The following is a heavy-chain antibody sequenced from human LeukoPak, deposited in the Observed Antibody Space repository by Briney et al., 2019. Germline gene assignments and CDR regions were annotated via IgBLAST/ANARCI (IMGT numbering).Heavy chain of an antibody. J-gene: IGHJ4*02. CDR1: GFTFSSFA. Sequence: QPGGSLRLSCAASGFTFSSFALSWVRQAPGKGPEWVSAINGNGGSTYYADSVNGRFTISRDNSKNTLYLQMNSLRAEDTAVYYCANRQAGGRAFDYWGQGTLVTVSS. D-gene: IGHD2-15*01. V-gene: IGHV3-23*01. CDR2: INGNGGST. CDR3: ANRQAGGRAFDY.